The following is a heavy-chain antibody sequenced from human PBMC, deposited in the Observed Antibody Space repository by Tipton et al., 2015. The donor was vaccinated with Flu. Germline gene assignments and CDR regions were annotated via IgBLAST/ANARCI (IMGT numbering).Heavy chain of an antibody. CDR3: ARLSYYDVDLKNFYFDY. V-gene: IGHV4-39*01. CDR2: GHYSESA. CDR1: GDSVSSSSYY. J-gene: IGHJ4*02. Sequence: TLSLTCPVFGDSVSSSSYYWAWIRQPPGKGLEWIASGHYSESAYYNPSLKSRVAISVDTSRNQFSLNLWSVTAADTAVYYCARLSYYDVDLKNFYFDYWGQGALVTVSS. D-gene: IGHD3-10*02.